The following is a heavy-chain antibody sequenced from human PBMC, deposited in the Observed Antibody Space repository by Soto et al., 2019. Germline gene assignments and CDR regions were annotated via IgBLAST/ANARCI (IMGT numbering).Heavy chain of an antibody. J-gene: IGHJ6*02. CDR3: ARGRGYSGDDHYYYFDMDV. V-gene: IGHV1-69*13. Sequence: SVKVSCKASGGTFNNYPITWVRQAPGEGLEWMGGSIPIFGTANYAQKFQGRVTISVDESTSTAYMELSSLRSEDTAVYYCARGRGYSGDDHYYYFDMDVRGQGTTVTVSS. CDR2: SIPIFGTA. CDR1: GGTFNNYP. D-gene: IGHD5-12*01.